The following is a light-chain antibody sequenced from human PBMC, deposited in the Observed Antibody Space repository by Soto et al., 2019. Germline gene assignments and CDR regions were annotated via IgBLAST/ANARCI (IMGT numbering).Light chain of an antibody. V-gene: IGKV3-11*01. Sequence: ELVLTQSPATLSLSPGERATLSCRASQSVSSYLAWYQQKPGQAPRPLLYDASNRAPGIPARFSGRGSGTDFTLTISSREPEDFAVYYCQQRSSWPLTLGGGTKVDI. J-gene: IGKJ4*01. CDR1: QSVSSY. CDR3: QQRSSWPLT. CDR2: DAS.